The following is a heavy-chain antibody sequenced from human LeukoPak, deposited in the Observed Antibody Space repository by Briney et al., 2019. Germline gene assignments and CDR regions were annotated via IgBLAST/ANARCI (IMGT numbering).Heavy chain of an antibody. Sequence: ASVKVSCKASGYTFTNYYMHWVRQAPGQGLEWMGWINPNSGGTDYEQKFQVRVTMTRDTSITTAYIELSSLRSDDSAVYYCATDYYDSSGYLAPFDYWGQGTLVTVSS. CDR1: GYTFTNYY. V-gene: IGHV1-2*02. CDR2: INPNSGGT. CDR3: ATDYYDSSGYLAPFDY. D-gene: IGHD3-22*01. J-gene: IGHJ4*02.